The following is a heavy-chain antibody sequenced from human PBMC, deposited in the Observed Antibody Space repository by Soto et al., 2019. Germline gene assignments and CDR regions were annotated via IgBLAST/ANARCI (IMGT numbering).Heavy chain of an antibody. Sequence: GASVKVSCKASGVTFSSYAISWVRQAPGQGLEWMGGIIPIFGTANYAQKFQGRVTITADESTSTAYMELSSLRSEDTAVYYCARVLTSITMGDAFDIWGQGTMVTVSS. D-gene: IGHD3-10*01. CDR2: IIPIFGTA. CDR3: ARVLTSITMGDAFDI. V-gene: IGHV1-69*13. J-gene: IGHJ3*02. CDR1: GVTFSSYA.